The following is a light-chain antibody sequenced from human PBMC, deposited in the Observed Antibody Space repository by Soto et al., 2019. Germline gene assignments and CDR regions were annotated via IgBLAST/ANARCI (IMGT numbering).Light chain of an antibody. CDR3: HQRNK. CDR2: DAS. CDR1: HRVAGY. Sequence: EILMTQSPATLSVSPGERATLSCRASHRVAGYLAWYQQKPGQAPRLLIYDASTRATGIPARFSGSGSGTLFTLTISSLQSEDFAVYFCHQRNKFGQGTRLEIK. J-gene: IGKJ5*01. V-gene: IGKV3-15*01.